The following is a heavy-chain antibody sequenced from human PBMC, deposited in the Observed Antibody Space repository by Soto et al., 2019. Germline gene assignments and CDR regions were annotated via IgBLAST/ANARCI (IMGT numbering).Heavy chain of an antibody. CDR3: ARDLRVLLWFGEYTGHDY. J-gene: IGHJ4*02. V-gene: IGHV3-30-3*01. CDR1: GFTFSSYA. D-gene: IGHD3-10*01. Sequence: QVQLVESGGGVVQPGRSLRLSCAASGFTFSSYAMHWVRQAPGKGLEWVAVISYDGSNKYYADSVKGRFTISRDNSKNTLYLQMNSLRAEDTAVYYCARDLRVLLWFGEYTGHDYWGQGTLVTVSS. CDR2: ISYDGSNK.